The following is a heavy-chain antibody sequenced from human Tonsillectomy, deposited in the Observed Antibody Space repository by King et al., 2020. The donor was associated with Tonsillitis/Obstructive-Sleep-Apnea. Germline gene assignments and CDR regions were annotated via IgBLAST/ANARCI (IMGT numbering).Heavy chain of an antibody. CDR1: GYTFTSYY. V-gene: IGHV1-46*01. CDR3: GGEGSYTGDGGAFDI. J-gene: IGHJ3*02. D-gene: IGHD7-27*01. CDR2: INPSGGST. Sequence: VQLVESGAEVKKPGASVKVSCTASGYTFTSYYMHWVRQAPGQGLEWMGIINPSGGSTSYAQKFQGRVTMTRDTSTSTVYMELSSLRSEDTAVYYCGGEGSYTGDGGAFDIWGQGTMVTVSS.